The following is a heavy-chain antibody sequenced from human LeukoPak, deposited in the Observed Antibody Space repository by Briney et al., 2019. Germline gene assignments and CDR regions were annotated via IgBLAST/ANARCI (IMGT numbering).Heavy chain of an antibody. V-gene: IGHV4-61*02. Sequence: SETLSLTCTVSGVSISSGSYYWSWIRQPAGKGLEWIGRIYTSGSTNYNPSLKSRVTISVDTSKNQFSLKLSSVTAADTAVYYCARGGYGDYGNLDVWGKGTTVTVSS. CDR3: ARGGYGDYGNLDV. CDR2: IYTSGST. CDR1: GVSISSGSYY. D-gene: IGHD4-17*01. J-gene: IGHJ6*04.